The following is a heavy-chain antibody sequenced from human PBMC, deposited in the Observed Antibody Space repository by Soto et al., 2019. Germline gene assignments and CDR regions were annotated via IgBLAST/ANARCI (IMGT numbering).Heavy chain of an antibody. CDR2: INHSGST. CDR3: ASYHYYDFWIGSRHYMDV. D-gene: IGHD3-3*01. J-gene: IGHJ6*03. V-gene: IGHV4-34*01. CDR1: GGSLSGYF. Sequence: QVHLEQWGTGLLKPSETLSLTCAVYGGSLSGYFSSWVRQPPGKGLEWIGEINHSGSTNYNPSLKSRVTISADTSKHQFSLRLSSVTAADSGIYYCASYHYYDFWIGSRHYMDVWGRGTTVTVSS.